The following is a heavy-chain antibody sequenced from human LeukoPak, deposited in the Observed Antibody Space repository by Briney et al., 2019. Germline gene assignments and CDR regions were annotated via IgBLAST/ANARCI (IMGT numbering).Heavy chain of an antibody. CDR3: ARAPTVLVGYCSSASCQADY. D-gene: IGHD2-2*01. V-gene: IGHV3-21*01. Sequence: GGSLRLSCAASGFTFSTYSMNWVRQAPGKGLEWVSSISGSSDYIYYADSVKGRFTISRDNAKNSLFLQMNSLRAEDTAVYYCARAPTVLVGYCSSASCQADYWGQGTLVTVSS. CDR2: ISGSSDYI. CDR1: GFTFSTYS. J-gene: IGHJ4*02.